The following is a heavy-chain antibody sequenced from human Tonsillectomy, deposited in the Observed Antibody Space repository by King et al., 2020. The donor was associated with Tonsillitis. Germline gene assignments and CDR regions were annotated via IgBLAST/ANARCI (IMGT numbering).Heavy chain of an antibody. V-gene: IGHV3-23*04. CDR1: GFTFSSYA. J-gene: IGHJ5*02. Sequence: VQLVESGGGLVQPGGSLRLSCAASGFTFSSYAMSWVRQAPGKGLEWVSAISGSGGSTYYADSVKGRFTISRDNSKNTLYLQMNSLRAEDTAVYYCAKVSFMDSTLGGAWFDPWGQGTLVTVSS. CDR2: ISGSGGST. CDR3: AKVSFMDSTLGGAWFDP. D-gene: IGHD3-16*01.